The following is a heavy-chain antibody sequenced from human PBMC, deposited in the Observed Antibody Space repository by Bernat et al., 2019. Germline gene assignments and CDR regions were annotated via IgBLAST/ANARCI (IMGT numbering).Heavy chain of an antibody. CDR3: ARGRVATTFYYYYYMDV. CDR2: VYSSGST. Sequence: QLQLQESGPGLVKPSETLSLTCTVSAGSISSHNYFWGWIREPPGKGLEWIGSVYSSGSTYYNPSLKSRVTISVDTSKNQFSLKLSSVTAADTAVYYCARGRVATTFYYYYYMDVWGKGTTVTVSS. CDR1: AGSISSHNYF. D-gene: IGHD5-24*01. J-gene: IGHJ6*03. V-gene: IGHV4-39*07.